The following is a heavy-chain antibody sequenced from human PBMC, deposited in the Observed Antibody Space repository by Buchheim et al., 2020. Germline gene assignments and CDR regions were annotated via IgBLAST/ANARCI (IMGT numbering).Heavy chain of an antibody. Sequence: EVQLVESGGGLVQPGGSLRLSCAASGFTFSSYWMHWVRQAPGKGLVWVSRINSDGSSTSYADSVKGRFTISRDNAKNTLYLQMNSLRAEDTAVYYCASQTYSSGCGSCHNYGMDVWGQGTT. V-gene: IGHV3-74*01. D-gene: IGHD6-19*01. J-gene: IGHJ6*02. CDR1: GFTFSSYW. CDR2: INSDGSST. CDR3: ASQTYSSGCGSCHNYGMDV.